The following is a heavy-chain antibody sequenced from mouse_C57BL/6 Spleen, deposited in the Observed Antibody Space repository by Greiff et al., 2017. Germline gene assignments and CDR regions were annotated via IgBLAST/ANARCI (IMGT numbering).Heavy chain of an antibody. CDR1: GYTFTSYW. CDR2: IYPGSGST. CDR3: AREGITTVVEGFDY. J-gene: IGHJ2*01. V-gene: IGHV1-55*01. Sequence: QVQLQQPGAELVKPGASVKMSCKASGYTFTSYWITWVKQRPGQGLEWIGDIYPGSGSTNYNEKFKSKATLTVDTSSSTAYMQLSSLTSEDSAVYYCAREGITTVVEGFDYWGEDTTLTVSS. D-gene: IGHD1-1*01.